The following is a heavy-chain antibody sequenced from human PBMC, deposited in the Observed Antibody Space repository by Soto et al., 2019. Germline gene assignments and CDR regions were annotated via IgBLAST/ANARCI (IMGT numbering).Heavy chain of an antibody. J-gene: IGHJ5*01. V-gene: IGHV4-4*02. CDR2: VHISGHS. D-gene: IGHD2-15*01. Sequence: SETLSLTCTLSGGSVRAPDWWNWVRQSPDKGLEWIAEVHISGHSNYNPSLRSRVSVSIDSSKNQFYLNLNSVTAADTAIYYCARVRQGCSANSCYFDPWGQGTQVTVSS. CDR1: GGSVRAPDW. CDR3: ARVRQGCSANSCYFDP.